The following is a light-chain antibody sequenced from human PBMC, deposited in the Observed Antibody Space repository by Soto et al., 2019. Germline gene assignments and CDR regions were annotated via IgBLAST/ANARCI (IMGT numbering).Light chain of an antibody. CDR2: GAS. V-gene: IGKV3-20*01. J-gene: IGKJ4*01. Sequence: EIVLTQSPGTLSLSPGERATLSCRASQSVSSSYVAWYQQKPGQAPRLLIYGASNRATGIPDRFSGSGSGSDFILTISRLEPEDFAVYYCQQYGLWVTFGGGTKVEIK. CDR1: QSVSSSY. CDR3: QQYGLWVT.